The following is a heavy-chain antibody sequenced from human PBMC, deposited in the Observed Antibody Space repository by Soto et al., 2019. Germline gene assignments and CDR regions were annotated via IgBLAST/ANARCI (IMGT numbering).Heavy chain of an antibody. J-gene: IGHJ4*02. CDR2: IYYSGTI. V-gene: IGHV4-39*07. D-gene: IGHD3-10*01. CDR3: ARESYYGSGATVVGY. Sequence: SETLSLTCSVSGGSIRTGTDYWGWIRQPPGKGLEWIGSIYYSGTISYNPSLNSRVTISVDTSNNQFSLKLNSVTAADTAVYYCARESYYGSGATVVGYWGLGTLVTVSS. CDR1: GGSIRTGTDY.